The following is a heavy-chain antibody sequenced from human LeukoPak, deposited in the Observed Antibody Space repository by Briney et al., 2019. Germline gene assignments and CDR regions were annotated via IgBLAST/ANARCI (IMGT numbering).Heavy chain of an antibody. J-gene: IGHJ4*02. V-gene: IGHV4-34*01. CDR2: INHSGST. CDR3: ASALEWLPTAL. CDR1: GGSFSGYY. Sequence: SETLSLTCAVYGGSFSGYYWSWIRQPPGKGLEWIGEINHSGSTNYNPSLKSRVTISVDTSKNQFSLKLSSVTAADTAVYYCASALEWLPTALWGQGTLVTVSS. D-gene: IGHD3-3*01.